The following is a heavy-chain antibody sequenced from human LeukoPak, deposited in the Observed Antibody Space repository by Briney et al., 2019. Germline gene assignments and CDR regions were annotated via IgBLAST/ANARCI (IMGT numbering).Heavy chain of an antibody. CDR3: TRGCSSTSCYLDAFDI. J-gene: IGHJ3*02. CDR1: GFTFGDYA. Sequence: PGGSLRLSCTASGFTFGDYAMSWVRQAPGKGLEWVGFIRSKAYGGTTEYAASVKGRFTISRDDSKSIAYLQMNSLKTEDTAVYYCTRGCSSTSCYLDAFDIWGQGTMVTVSS. V-gene: IGHV3-49*04. CDR2: IRSKAYGGTT. D-gene: IGHD2-2*01.